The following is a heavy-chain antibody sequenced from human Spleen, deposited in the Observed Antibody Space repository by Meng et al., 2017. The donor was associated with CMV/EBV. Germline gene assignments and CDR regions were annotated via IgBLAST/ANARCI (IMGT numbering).Heavy chain of an antibody. CDR2: INLSGST. J-gene: IGHJ4*02. Sequence: QPQQWVAGLLKPAETLSLTCAVYGGSLSGYYWSWTLQPPGKGLEWIGEINLSGSTNYNPSLKSRVTISVDTSKNQFSLKLSSVTVADTAVYYCARGPRTRFGERFDYWGQGTLVTVSS. D-gene: IGHD3-10*02. CDR1: GGSLSGYY. V-gene: IGHV4-34*01. CDR3: ARGPRTRFGERFDY.